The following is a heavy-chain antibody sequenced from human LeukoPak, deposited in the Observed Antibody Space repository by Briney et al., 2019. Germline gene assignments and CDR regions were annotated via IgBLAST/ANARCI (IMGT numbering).Heavy chain of an antibody. D-gene: IGHD2-15*01. V-gene: IGHV1-46*01. Sequence: ASVKVSCKASGYTFTSYFMHWVRRAPGQGLEWMGIINPSGGSTSYAQKFQGRVTMTRDTSTSTVYMELSSLRSEDTAVYYCARGRVVAATGGLYNWFDPWGQGTLVTVSS. CDR3: ARGRVVAATGGLYNWFDP. J-gene: IGHJ5*02. CDR1: GYTFTSYF. CDR2: INPSGGST.